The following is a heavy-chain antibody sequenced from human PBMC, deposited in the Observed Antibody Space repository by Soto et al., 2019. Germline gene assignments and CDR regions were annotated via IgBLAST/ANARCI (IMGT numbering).Heavy chain of an antibody. Sequence: EVPLLESGGGLVQPGGSLRLSCAASGFTFSSYAMSWVRQAPGKGLEWVSALSGSGGNSYYADSVKGRFTISRDNSKNTLYLQMNSLRAEDTAVYYCAREGDARIVSQPLDYGGQGTRVTVSS. V-gene: IGHV3-23*01. CDR3: AREGDARIVSQPLDY. CDR1: GFTFSSYA. J-gene: IGHJ4*02. D-gene: IGHD2-21*01. CDR2: LSGSGGNS.